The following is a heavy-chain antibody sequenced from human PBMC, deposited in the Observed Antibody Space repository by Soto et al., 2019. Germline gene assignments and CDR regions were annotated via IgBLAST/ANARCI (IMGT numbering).Heavy chain of an antibody. Sequence: SETLSLTCAVYGGSFSGYYWSWIRQPPGKGLEWIGEINHSGSTNYNPSLKSRVTISVDTSKNQFSLKLSSVTAADTAVYYCARGGPPYCSGGSCYSRANWFDPWGQGTLVTVSS. D-gene: IGHD2-15*01. J-gene: IGHJ5*02. CDR1: GGSFSGYY. CDR2: INHSGST. CDR3: ARGGPPYCSGGSCYSRANWFDP. V-gene: IGHV4-34*01.